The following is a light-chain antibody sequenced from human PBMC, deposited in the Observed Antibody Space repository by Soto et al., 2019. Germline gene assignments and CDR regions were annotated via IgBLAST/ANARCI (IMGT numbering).Light chain of an antibody. Sequence: QSVLTQPASVSGSPGQSITISCTGTSSGVGGYNYVSWYQQHPGKAPKVIIFEVSNRPSGVSHRFSGSKSGDTASLTISGLQAEDEADYYCSSYTSISNIDVVFGGGTKVTVL. CDR3: SSYTSISNIDVV. V-gene: IGLV2-14*01. J-gene: IGLJ2*01. CDR2: EVS. CDR1: SSGVGGYNY.